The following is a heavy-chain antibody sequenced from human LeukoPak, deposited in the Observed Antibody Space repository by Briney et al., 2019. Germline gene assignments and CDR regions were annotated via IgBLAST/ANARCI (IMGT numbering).Heavy chain of an antibody. D-gene: IGHD3-22*01. V-gene: IGHV1-2*02. J-gene: IGHJ5*02. CDR2: INPNSGGT. Sequence: ASVKVSCKASGYTFTDYYMHWVRQAPGQGLEWMGWINPNSGGTNYAQKFQGRVTMTRDTSISTVYMDLSRLRPDDTAVYYCARALPRGYYDSSGHRSLAGGFDPWGQGTLVTVSS. CDR1: GYTFTDYY. CDR3: ARALPRGYYDSSGHRSLAGGFDP.